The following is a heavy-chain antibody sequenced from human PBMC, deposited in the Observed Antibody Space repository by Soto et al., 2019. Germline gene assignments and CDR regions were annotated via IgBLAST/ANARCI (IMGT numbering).Heavy chain of an antibody. Sequence: GGSLRLSCAASGFTFDDYAMHWVRQAPGKGLEWVSGISWNSGSIGYADSVKGRFTISRDNAKNSLYLQMNSLRAEDTALYYCAKDRGSLGVSYGGSLFDYWGQGTLVTVSS. J-gene: IGHJ4*02. V-gene: IGHV3-9*01. CDR1: GFTFDDYA. CDR3: AKDRGSLGVSYGGSLFDY. D-gene: IGHD3-16*01. CDR2: ISWNSGSI.